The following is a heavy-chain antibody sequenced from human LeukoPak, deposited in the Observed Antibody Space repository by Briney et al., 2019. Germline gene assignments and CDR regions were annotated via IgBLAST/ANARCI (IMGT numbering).Heavy chain of an antibody. CDR3: ATRTRSWFDP. CDR2: INHSGST. J-gene: IGHJ5*02. CDR1: GGSFSGYY. V-gene: IGHV4-34*01. Sequence: PSETLSLTCAVYGGSFSGYYWSWIRQPPGKGLEWIGEINHSGSTNYNPSLKSRVTISVDTSKNQFSLKLSPVTAADTAVYYCATRTRSWFDPWGQGTLVTVSS. D-gene: IGHD1-14*01.